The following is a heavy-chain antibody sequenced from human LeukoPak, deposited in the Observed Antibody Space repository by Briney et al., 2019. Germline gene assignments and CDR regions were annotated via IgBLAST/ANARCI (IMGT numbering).Heavy chain of an antibody. CDR2: ISSSSSYI. V-gene: IGHV3-21*01. J-gene: IGHJ4*02. CDR1: GFTFSSYS. Sequence: GGSLRLSCAASGFTFSSYSMNWVRQAPGKGLEWVSSISSSSSYIYYADSVKGRFTISRDNAKSSLYLQMNSLRAEDTAVYYCASCQRGYDYWGQGTLDTVSS. CDR3: ASCQRGYDY. D-gene: IGHD3-10*01.